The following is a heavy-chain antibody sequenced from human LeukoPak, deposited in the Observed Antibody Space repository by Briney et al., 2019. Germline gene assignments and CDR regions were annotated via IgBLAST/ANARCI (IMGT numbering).Heavy chain of an antibody. CDR2: IYYSGNT. CDR1: GGSISGDH. CDR3: ARHEGYSYAFAY. D-gene: IGHD5-18*01. J-gene: IGHJ4*02. Sequence: SETLSLTCTVSGGSISGDHWNWIRQPPGKGLEWIGNIYYSGNTNYNPSLKSRVTISVDTSKNQFSLKLSSVTAADTAVYFCARHEGYSYAFAYWGQGTLVTVSS. V-gene: IGHV4-59*08.